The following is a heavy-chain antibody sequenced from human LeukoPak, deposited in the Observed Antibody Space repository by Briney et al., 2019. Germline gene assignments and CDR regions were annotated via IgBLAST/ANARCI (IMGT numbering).Heavy chain of an antibody. Sequence: TGGSLRLSCAASGFTFSNYWMHWVRQAPGKGLVWLSRINSDGINTSYADSVKGRFTISRDNAKNTLNLQMNSLRAEDTAVYYCARDLGQYYDTSDNWFDPWGQGTLVTVSS. CDR3: ARDLGQYYDTSDNWFDP. J-gene: IGHJ5*02. D-gene: IGHD3-22*01. CDR2: INSDGINT. V-gene: IGHV3-74*01. CDR1: GFTFSNYW.